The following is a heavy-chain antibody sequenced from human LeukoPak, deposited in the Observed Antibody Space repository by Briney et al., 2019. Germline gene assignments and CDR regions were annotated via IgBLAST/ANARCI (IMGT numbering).Heavy chain of an antibody. D-gene: IGHD3-22*01. CDR3: ARIADFVPVNRVYYDSSGYYLAFDI. CDR2: IIPIFGTA. Sequence: SVKVSCKASGGTFSSYAISWVRQAPGQGLEWMGGIIPIFGTANYAQKFQGRVTIPTDESTSTAYMELSSLRSEDTAVYYCARIADFVPVNRVYYDSSGYYLAFDIWGQGTMVTVSS. CDR1: GGTFSSYA. V-gene: IGHV1-69*05. J-gene: IGHJ3*02.